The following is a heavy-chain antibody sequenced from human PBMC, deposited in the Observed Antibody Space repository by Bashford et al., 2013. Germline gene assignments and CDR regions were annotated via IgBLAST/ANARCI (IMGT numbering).Heavy chain of an antibody. J-gene: IGHJ5*02. CDR3: ARGGGLLLWFGEPQTGFDP. CDR1: GSISSGGYV. V-gene: IGHV4-61*08. Sequence: SETLSLTCTSLCGSISSGGYVLELDRQRPHGKGTVEWIGYIYYSGSTNYNPSLKSRVTISVDTSKNQFSLKLSSVTAADTAVYYCARGGGLLLWFGEPQTGFDPWGQGTLVTVSS. CDR2: IYYSGST. D-gene: IGHD3-10*01.